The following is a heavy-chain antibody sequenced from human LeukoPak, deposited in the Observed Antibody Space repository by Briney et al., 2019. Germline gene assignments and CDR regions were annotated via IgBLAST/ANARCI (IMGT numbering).Heavy chain of an antibody. V-gene: IGHV4-61*01. Sequence: PSETLSLTCTVSGGSVSSGSYYWSWIRQPPGKGLEWIGYIYYSGSTNYNPSLKSRVTISVDTSKNQFSLKLSSVTAADTAVYYCARDESTHYFDYWGQGTLVTVSS. CDR2: IYYSGST. D-gene: IGHD2-2*01. J-gene: IGHJ4*02. CDR3: ARDESTHYFDY. CDR1: GGSVSSGSYY.